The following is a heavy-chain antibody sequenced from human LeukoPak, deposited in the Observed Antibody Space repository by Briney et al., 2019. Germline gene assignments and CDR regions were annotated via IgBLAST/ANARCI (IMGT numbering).Heavy chain of an antibody. CDR2: INHSGST. J-gene: IGHJ4*02. V-gene: IGHV4-34*01. CDR1: GGSLSGYY. CDR3: ARVAKDGYGYGWRDY. Sequence: SETLSLTCAVYGGSLSGYYWSWIRQPPGKGLEWIGEINHSGSTNYNPSLKSRVIISVDTSKNQFSLKLSSVTAADTAVYYCARVAKDGYGYGWRDYWGQGTLVTVSS. D-gene: IGHD5-18*01.